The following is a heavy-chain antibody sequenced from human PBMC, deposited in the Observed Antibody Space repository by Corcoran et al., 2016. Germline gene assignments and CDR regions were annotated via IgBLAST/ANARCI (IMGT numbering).Heavy chain of an antibody. D-gene: IGHD3-22*01. J-gene: IGHJ4*02. CDR1: GGSFSGYY. CDR2: INHSGST. V-gene: IGHV4-34*01. Sequence: QVQLQQWGAGLLKPSETLSLTCAVYGGSFSGYYWSWIRQPPGKGLEWIGEINHSGSTNYNPSLKSRVTISVDTSKNQFSLKLSSVTAADTAVYYFARDVDYDSRSFDYWGQGTLVTVSS. CDR3: ARDVDYDSRSFDY.